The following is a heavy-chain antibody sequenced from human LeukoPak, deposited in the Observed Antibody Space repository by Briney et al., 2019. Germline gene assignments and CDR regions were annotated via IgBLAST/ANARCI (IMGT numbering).Heavy chain of an antibody. CDR3: ATRYCGGGSCYRGSDYYYYMDV. V-gene: IGHV3-21*01. CDR1: GFTFSNYG. J-gene: IGHJ6*03. D-gene: IGHD2-15*01. Sequence: GGSLRLSCAASGFTFSNYGMNWVRQAPGKGLEWVSSISSSSSYVYYADSVKGRFTISRDNAKNSLYLQMSSLRAEDTAVYYCATRYCGGGSCYRGSDYYYYMDVWGKGTTVTVSS. CDR2: ISSSSSYV.